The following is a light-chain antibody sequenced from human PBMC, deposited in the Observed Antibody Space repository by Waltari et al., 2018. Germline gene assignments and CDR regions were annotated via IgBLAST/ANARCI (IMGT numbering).Light chain of an antibody. CDR3: QQYGRSPRT. V-gene: IGKV3-20*01. J-gene: IGKJ1*01. CDR1: QNVNSNY. Sequence: EIVLTQSPGTLSLSPGERASLSCRASQNVNSNYLAWYQQKPGQAPRLLIYGASSGATGIPDRFSGSGSGTDFTLTISRLEPEDFAVYYCQQYGRSPRTFGQGTKVEIK. CDR2: GAS.